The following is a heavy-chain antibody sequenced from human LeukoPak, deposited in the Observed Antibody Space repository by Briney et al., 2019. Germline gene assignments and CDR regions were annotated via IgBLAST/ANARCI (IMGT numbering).Heavy chain of an antibody. V-gene: IGHV1-2*02. CDR3: ASGERVVTAIPGYYFDY. Sequence: GVSVKVSCKTSGYTFTGYYMHWVRQAPGQGLEWMGWINPNSGGTNYAQKFQGRGTMTRGTSINTAYMELSRLRSDDTAVYYCASGERVVTAIPGYYFDYWGQGTLVTVSS. D-gene: IGHD2-21*02. J-gene: IGHJ4*02. CDR1: GYTFTGYY. CDR2: INPNSGGT.